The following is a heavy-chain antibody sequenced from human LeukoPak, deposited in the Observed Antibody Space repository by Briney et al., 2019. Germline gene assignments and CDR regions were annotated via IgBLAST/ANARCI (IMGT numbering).Heavy chain of an antibody. V-gene: IGHV4-39*01. J-gene: IGHJ1*01. CDR3: ARRRYYDGSGYLD. CDR2: IYYSGRT. Sequence: SETLSLTCIVSGDSIRSSNYYWDWIRQPPGKGLEWIGSIYYSGRTYYNPSLKSRVSMSIDTTKYQFSLRLTSMTAADTAVYYCARRRYYDGSGYLDWGQGTLVIVSS. CDR1: GDSIRSSNYY. D-gene: IGHD3-22*01.